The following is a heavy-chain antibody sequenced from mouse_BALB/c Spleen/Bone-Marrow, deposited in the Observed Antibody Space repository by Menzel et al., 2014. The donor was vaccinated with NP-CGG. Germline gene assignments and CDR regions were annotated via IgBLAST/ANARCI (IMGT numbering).Heavy chain of an antibody. CDR2: IDPANGNT. CDR1: GFNIKDTY. J-gene: IGHJ4*01. Sequence: EVQLQQSGAELVKPGASVKLSCTASGFNIKDTYMHWVKQRPEQGLEWIGRIDPANGNTKYDPKFQGKATITADSSSNTAYLQLSSLTSEDTAVYYCARGTPYAMDYRGQGTSVTVSS. D-gene: IGHD2-14*01. V-gene: IGHV14-3*02. CDR3: ARGTPYAMDY.